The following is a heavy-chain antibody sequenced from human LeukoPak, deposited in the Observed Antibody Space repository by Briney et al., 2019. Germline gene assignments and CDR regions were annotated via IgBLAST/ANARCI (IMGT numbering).Heavy chain of an antibody. CDR1: GGSISSGGYY. J-gene: IGHJ4*02. Sequence: PSETLSLTCTVSGGSISSGGYYWSWIRQHPGKGLEWIGYIYYSGSTYYNPSLKSRVTISVDTSKNQFSLKLSSVTAADTAVYYCACTSSYEYYFDYWGQGTLVTVSS. D-gene: IGHD5-12*01. V-gene: IGHV4-31*03. CDR2: IYYSGST. CDR3: ACTSSYEYYFDY.